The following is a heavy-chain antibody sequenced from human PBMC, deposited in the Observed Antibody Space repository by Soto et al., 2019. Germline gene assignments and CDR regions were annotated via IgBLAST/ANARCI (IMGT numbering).Heavy chain of an antibody. D-gene: IGHD3-3*01. CDR1: GFTFSSYS. Sequence: PGGSLRLSCAASGFTFSSYSMNLVRQAPGKGLEWISYITNGGTTIYYADSVKGRFTISRDNAKNSLYLHMNSLRDDDTAVYYCATPVVRFLEWTTDYWGQGTLVTVSS. V-gene: IGHV3-48*02. J-gene: IGHJ4*02. CDR2: ITNGGTTI. CDR3: ATPVVRFLEWTTDY.